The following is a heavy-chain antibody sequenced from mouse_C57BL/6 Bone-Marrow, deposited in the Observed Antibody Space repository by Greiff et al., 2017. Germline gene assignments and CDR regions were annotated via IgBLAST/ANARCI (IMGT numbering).Heavy chain of an antibody. Sequence: EVQLQQSGPELVKPGASVKISCKASGYSFTDYNMNWVKQSNGKSLEWIGVINPNYGTTSYNQKFKGKATLTVDQSSSTAYMQLNSLTSEDSAVYYCAIYYYGSSRYYVDYWGQGTTLTVSS. CDR3: AIYYYGSSRYYVDY. D-gene: IGHD1-1*01. CDR1: GYSFTDYN. CDR2: INPNYGTT. V-gene: IGHV1-39*01. J-gene: IGHJ2*01.